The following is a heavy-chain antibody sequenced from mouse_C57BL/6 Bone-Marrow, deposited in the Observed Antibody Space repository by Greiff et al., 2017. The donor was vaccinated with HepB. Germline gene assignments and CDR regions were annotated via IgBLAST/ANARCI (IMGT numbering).Heavy chain of an antibody. CDR2: IDPSDSYT. Sequence: VQLQQPGAELVRPGASVKLSCKASGYTFTSYWMQWVKQRPGQGLEWIGEIDPSDSYTKYNQKFKGKATLTVDTSSSTAYMQLSSRTSEDAAVYSGVVTTVVHCDYWGQGTTLTVSS. CDR3: VVTTVVHCDY. CDR1: GYTFTSYW. D-gene: IGHD1-1*01. V-gene: IGHV1-50*01. J-gene: IGHJ2*01.